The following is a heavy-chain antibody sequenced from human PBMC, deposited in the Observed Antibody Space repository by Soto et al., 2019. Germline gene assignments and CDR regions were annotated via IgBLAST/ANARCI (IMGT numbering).Heavy chain of an antibody. J-gene: IGHJ5*02. CDR3: ARGSYGGNPFWFDP. Sequence: ASETLSLTCTGSGGSISSYYWSWIRQPPGKGLEWIGYIYYSGSTNYNPSLKSRVTISVDTSKNQFSLKLSSVTAADTAVYYCARGSYGGNPFWFDPWGQGTLVTVSS. CDR1: GGSISSYY. CDR2: IYYSGST. D-gene: IGHD4-17*01. V-gene: IGHV4-59*01.